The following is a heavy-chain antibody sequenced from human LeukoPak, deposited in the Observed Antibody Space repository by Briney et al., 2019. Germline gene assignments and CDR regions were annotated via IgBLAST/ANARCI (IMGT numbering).Heavy chain of an antibody. CDR3: AKEEGYRYEY. J-gene: IGHJ4*02. V-gene: IGHV3-23*01. CDR1: GFTFSSYA. CDR2: ISGSGGST. Sequence: GGSLRLSCAASGFTFSSYAMSWVRQAPGKGLEWVSAISGSGGSTYYADAVKGRFTISRDNSKNALFLQMNSLRAEDTAVYYCAKEEGYRYEYRGQGTLVTVSS. D-gene: IGHD5-18*01.